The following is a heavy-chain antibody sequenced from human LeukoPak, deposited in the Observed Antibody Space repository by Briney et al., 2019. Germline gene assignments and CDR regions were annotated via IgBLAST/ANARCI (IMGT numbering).Heavy chain of an antibody. J-gene: IGHJ4*02. CDR1: GLTFSSYE. CDR2: ISSSGSTI. CDR3: ARDSLLRLGELSYFDY. V-gene: IGHV3-48*03. D-gene: IGHD3-16*02. Sequence: GGSLRLSCAASGLTFSSYEMNWVRQAPGKGLEWVSYISSSGSTIYYADSVKGRFTISRDNAKNSLYLQMNSLRAEDTAVYYCARDSLLRLGELSYFDYWGQGTLVTVSS.